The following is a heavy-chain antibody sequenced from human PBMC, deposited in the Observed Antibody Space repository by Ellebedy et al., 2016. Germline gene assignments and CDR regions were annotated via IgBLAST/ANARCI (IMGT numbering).Heavy chain of an antibody. V-gene: IGHV4-61*02. CDR1: GGSISSGPYY. D-gene: IGHD5-12*01. CDR2: IYTNEMT. CDR3: ARDGVDMVPTTHMYYFDY. Sequence: SETLSLXCTVSGGSISSGPYYWNWIRQPAGKGLEWIGRIYTNEMTNYNSSLKSRVTISVDTSKNRFSLKVTSVTAADTAIYYCARDGVDMVPTTHMYYFDYWGQGTLVTVSS. J-gene: IGHJ4*02.